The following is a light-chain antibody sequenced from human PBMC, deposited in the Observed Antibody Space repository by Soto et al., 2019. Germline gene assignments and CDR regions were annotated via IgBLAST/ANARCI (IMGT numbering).Light chain of an antibody. J-gene: IGKJ2*01. V-gene: IGKV1-39*01. CDR2: SAS. CDR1: ETIIDY. Sequence: DIQMSQSPSSLSASVGDSVTITCRASETIIDYLNWYQQQPGEAPKLLIFSASSLHSWVPSRFSGSGSGTHFTLTISSLQPEDFATYFCQHSFSAPRTFGQGTKLQAK. CDR3: QHSFSAPRT.